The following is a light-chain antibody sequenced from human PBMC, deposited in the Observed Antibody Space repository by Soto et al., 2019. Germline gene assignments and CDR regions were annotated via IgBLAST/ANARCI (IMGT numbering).Light chain of an antibody. CDR1: SSNIGVNT. CDR3: VAWDDSLNGYV. V-gene: IGLV1-44*01. CDR2: TSD. Sequence: QSVLTQPPSASGTPGQRVTISCSGGSSNIGVNTVTWYQQLPRAAPKLLIYTSDQRPSGVPDRFSASKSGTAASLAISGLQSEDEADYYCVAWDDSLNGYVFGPGTQLTVL. J-gene: IGLJ1*01.